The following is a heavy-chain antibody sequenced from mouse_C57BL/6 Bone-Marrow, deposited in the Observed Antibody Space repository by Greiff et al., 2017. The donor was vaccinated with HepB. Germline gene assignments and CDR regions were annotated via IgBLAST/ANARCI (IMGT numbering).Heavy chain of an antibody. J-gene: IGHJ2*01. CDR1: GYTFTSYW. Sequence: QVQLQQPGAELVRPGSSVKLSCKASGYTFTSYWMHWVKQRPIQGLEWIGNIDPSDSETHYNQKFKDKATLTVDKSSSTAYMQLSSLTSEDSAVYYCARSTRVTTVPDYWGEGTTLTDCS. D-gene: IGHD2-12*01. CDR2: IDPSDSET. V-gene: IGHV1-52*01. CDR3: ARSTRVTTVPDY.